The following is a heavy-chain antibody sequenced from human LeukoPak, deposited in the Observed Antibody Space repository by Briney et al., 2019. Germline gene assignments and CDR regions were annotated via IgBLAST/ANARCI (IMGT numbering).Heavy chain of an antibody. CDR2: INPYSGNT. CDR3: ARGSRVGATFDN. V-gene: IGHV1-2*07. CDR1: RYTFTEHP. Sequence: ASVKVSCKASRYTFTEHPMHWVRQAPGQGLEWVGDINPYSGNTNYAHHFQGRVTMTLDTSINVAYLEVRRLKVNDTAMYYCARGSRVGATFDNWGQGTLVIVSS. D-gene: IGHD1-26*01. J-gene: IGHJ4*02.